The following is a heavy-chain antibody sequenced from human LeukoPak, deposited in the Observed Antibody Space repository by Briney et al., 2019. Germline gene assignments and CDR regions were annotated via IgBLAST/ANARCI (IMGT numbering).Heavy chain of an antibody. V-gene: IGHV3-11*04. Sequence: PGGSLRLSCAASGFTFSDYYMNWIRQAPGKGLEWISYISSSGGNINYADSVQGRFTISRDNAKKSLYLQMNSLRAEDTAVYYCARDRSEDDSSGYIHRDFDQWGQGTLVIVSS. D-gene: IGHD3-22*01. CDR3: ARDRSEDDSSGYIHRDFDQ. CDR1: GFTFSDYY. J-gene: IGHJ4*02. CDR2: ISSSGGNI.